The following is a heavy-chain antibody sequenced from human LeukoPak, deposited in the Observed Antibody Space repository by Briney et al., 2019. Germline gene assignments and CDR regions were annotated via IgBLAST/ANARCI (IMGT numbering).Heavy chain of an antibody. CDR1: GGSISSGGYS. D-gene: IGHD6-13*01. CDR2: IYHSGST. V-gene: IGHV4-30-2*01. J-gene: IGHJ4*02. Sequence: SQTLSLTCAVSGGSISSGGYSWSWIRQPPGKGLEWIGYIYHSGSTYYNPSLKSRVTISVDTSKNQFSLKLSSVTAADTAVYYCARIERAAAAVDYWGQGTLVTVSS. CDR3: ARIERAAAAVDY.